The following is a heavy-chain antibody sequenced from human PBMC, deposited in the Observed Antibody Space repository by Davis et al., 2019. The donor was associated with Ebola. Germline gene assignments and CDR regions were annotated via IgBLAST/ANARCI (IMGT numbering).Heavy chain of an antibody. CDR3: ARMVTRKTIDY. D-gene: IGHD2-21*02. J-gene: IGHJ4*02. CDR2: INSDGSST. CDR1: GFTFSSYW. V-gene: IGHV3-74*01. Sequence: GESLKISCAASGFTFSSYWMHWVRQAPGKGLVWVSRINSDGSSTSYADSVKGRFTISRDNAKNTLYLQMNSLRAEDTAVYYCARMVTRKTIDYWGQGTLVTVSS.